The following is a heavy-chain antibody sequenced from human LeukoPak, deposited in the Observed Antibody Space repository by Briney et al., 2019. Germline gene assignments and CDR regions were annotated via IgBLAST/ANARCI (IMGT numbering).Heavy chain of an antibody. D-gene: IGHD5-18*01. Sequence: GSLRLSCAASGFTFSSYGMHWVRQAPGKGLEWVAVISYDGSNKYYADSVKGRFTISRDNSKNTLYLQMNSLRAEDTAVYYCARDPGYSYGIPFDYWGQGTLVTVSS. CDR3: ARDPGYSYGIPFDY. CDR2: ISYDGSNK. V-gene: IGHV3-30*03. J-gene: IGHJ4*02. CDR1: GFTFSSYG.